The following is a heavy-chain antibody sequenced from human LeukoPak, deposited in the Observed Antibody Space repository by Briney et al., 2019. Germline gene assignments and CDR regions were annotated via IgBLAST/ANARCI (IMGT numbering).Heavy chain of an antibody. Sequence: SQTLSLTCAVYGGSFSGYYWSWIRQPPGKGLEWIGEINHSGSTNYNPSLKSRVTISVDTSKNQFSLKLSSVTAADTAVYYCARGAATPLYYYYYMDVWGKGTTVTVS. J-gene: IGHJ6*03. CDR2: INHSGST. CDR1: GGSFSGYY. D-gene: IGHD6-25*01. V-gene: IGHV4-34*01. CDR3: ARGAATPLYYYYYMDV.